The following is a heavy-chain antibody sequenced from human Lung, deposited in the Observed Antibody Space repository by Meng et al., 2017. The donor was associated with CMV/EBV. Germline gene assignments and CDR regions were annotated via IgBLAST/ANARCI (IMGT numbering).Heavy chain of an antibody. CDR2: NKRKTDGGTT. CDR1: GFSFSNAW. J-gene: IGHJ3*02. V-gene: IGHV3-15*01. CDR3: TTGDGSSNALDI. Sequence: SGFSFSNAWMSWVRQAPGKGLEWVGRNKRKTDGGTTDYAAPVKGRFTISRDDSKNTLYLQINSLKTEDTAVYYCTTGDGSSNALDIWGQGTMVTVSS. D-gene: IGHD6-6*01.